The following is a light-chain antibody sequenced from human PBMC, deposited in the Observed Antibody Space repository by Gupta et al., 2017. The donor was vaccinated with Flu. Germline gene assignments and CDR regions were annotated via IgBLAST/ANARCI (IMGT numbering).Light chain of an antibody. J-gene: IGKJ1*01. V-gene: IGKV3-20*01. CDR2: AAS. CDR1: QSVRSSQ. CDR3: QQYGSLPRT. Sequence: EIVLAPSPGTTTSSTGESATLSCRASQSVRSSQLAWYHQKPGQAPRLLIYAASNRATGIPDRFSGSGSGTHFTLTISGLAAEDFAVYYCQQYGSLPRTCGQGTKVEIK.